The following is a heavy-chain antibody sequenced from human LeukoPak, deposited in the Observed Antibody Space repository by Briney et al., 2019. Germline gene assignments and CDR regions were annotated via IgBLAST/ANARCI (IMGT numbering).Heavy chain of an antibody. D-gene: IGHD3-22*01. Sequence: PGGSLRLSCAASEFTFSSYAMSWVRQAPGKGLEWVSAISGSGGSTYYADSVKGRFTISRDSSKNTLYLQMNSLRAEDTAVYYCANDGQVGYYDSSGYYDYWGQGTLVTVSS. CDR2: ISGSGGST. J-gene: IGHJ4*02. CDR1: EFTFSSYA. CDR3: ANDGQVGYYDSSGYYDY. V-gene: IGHV3-23*01.